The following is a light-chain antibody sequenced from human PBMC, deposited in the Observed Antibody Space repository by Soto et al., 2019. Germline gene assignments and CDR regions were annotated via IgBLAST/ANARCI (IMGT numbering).Light chain of an antibody. CDR3: AAWDDSLDGHVL. CDR2: NND. V-gene: IGLV1-44*01. Sequence: QPVLTQPPSASGTPGQRVTISCSGSNSNIGSNMANWYQQLPGAGPKLLIYNNDQRPSGVPDRFSGSKSGTSASLAISGLQSEDEADYYCAAWDDSLDGHVLFGGGTQLTVL. J-gene: IGLJ2*01. CDR1: NSNIGSNM.